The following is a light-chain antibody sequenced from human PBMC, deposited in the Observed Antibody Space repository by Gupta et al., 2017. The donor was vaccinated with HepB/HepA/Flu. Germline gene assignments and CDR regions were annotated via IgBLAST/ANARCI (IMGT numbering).Light chain of an antibody. V-gene: IGLV2-14*03. J-gene: IGLJ3*02. Sequence: SALTRPASVSGSPGQSITISCTGTSRDVGGYDYVSWYQQHPGKAPKLMIYDVSNRPAGVSNRFSGSKSGNTASLTITGRQAEDEADYYCCSNTSSITLVFGGGTKLTVL. CDR2: DVS. CDR3: CSNTSSITLV. CDR1: SRDVGGYDY.